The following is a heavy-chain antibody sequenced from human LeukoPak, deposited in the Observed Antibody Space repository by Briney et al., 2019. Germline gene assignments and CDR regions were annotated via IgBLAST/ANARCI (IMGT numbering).Heavy chain of an antibody. Sequence: ASVKVSCKASGYTFTGYYVHWVRQAPGQGLEWMGWINPNSGGTNYAQKFQGRVTMTRDTSISTAYMELSRLRSDDTAVYYCARDKSSGSYYYYMDVWGKGTTVTISS. CDR3: ARDKSSGSYYYYMDV. CDR1: GYTFTGYY. D-gene: IGHD3-22*01. V-gene: IGHV1-2*02. CDR2: INPNSGGT. J-gene: IGHJ6*03.